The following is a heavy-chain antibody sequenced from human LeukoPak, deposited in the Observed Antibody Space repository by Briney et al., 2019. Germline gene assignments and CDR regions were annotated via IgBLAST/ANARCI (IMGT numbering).Heavy chain of an antibody. CDR1: GFTFSSYA. CDR2: IIGSGGST. J-gene: IGHJ4*02. D-gene: IGHD4-17*01. Sequence: PGGSLRLSCAASGFTFSSYAMSWVRQAPGKGLEWVSAIIGSGGSTYYADSVKGRFTISRDNSKNTLYLQMNSLRAEDTAVYYCAKDLFPDDYGDYVDYWGQGTLVTVSS. CDR3: AKDLFPDDYGDYVDY. V-gene: IGHV3-23*01.